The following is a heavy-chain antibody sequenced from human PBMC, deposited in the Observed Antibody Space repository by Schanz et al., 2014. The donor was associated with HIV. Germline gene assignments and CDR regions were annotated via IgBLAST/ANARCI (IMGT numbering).Heavy chain of an antibody. D-gene: IGHD3-3*01. V-gene: IGHV1-2*02. CDR1: GYPFIDYY. Sequence: QVQLVQSGAEMKKPGASVRVSCKASGYPFIDYYVHWVRQAPGQGLEWMGWINPNSGGTNYAQKFQGRVTLTRDTSISTAYMELTRLRLDDTAVYYCARGGITGFYEFDYWGQGTQVTVSS. CDR3: ARGGITGFYEFDY. CDR2: INPNSGGT. J-gene: IGHJ4*02.